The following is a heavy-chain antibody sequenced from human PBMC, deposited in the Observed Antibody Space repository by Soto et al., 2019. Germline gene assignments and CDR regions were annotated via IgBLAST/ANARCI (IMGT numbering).Heavy chain of an antibody. J-gene: IGHJ6*03. CDR3: ASGYCSSTSCIYYMDV. Sequence: GGSLRLSCAASGFTFSSYGMHWVRQAPGKGLEWVAVIWYDGSNKYYADSVKGRFTISRDNSKNTLYLQMNSLRAEDTAVYYCASGYCSSTSCIYYMDVWGKGTTVTVSS. CDR2: IWYDGSNK. V-gene: IGHV3-33*01. CDR1: GFTFSSYG. D-gene: IGHD2-2*03.